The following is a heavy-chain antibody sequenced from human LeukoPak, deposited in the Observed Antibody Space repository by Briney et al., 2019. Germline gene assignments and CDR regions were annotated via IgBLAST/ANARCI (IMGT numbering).Heavy chain of an antibody. J-gene: IGHJ4*02. CDR2: IRKDGSDK. Sequence: GGSLRLSCGASGFTFRRYCMHWVRQAPAKGLEWVAYIRKDGSDKYYADSVKGRFTISRDSSKNMVYLQMNSLRAEDTAVYYCAKDSNWAFDYWGQGTLVSVSS. V-gene: IGHV3-30*02. D-gene: IGHD7-27*01. CDR1: GFTFRRYC. CDR3: AKDSNWAFDY.